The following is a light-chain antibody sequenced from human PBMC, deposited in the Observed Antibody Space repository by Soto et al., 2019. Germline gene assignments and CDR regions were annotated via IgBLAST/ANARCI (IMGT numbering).Light chain of an antibody. V-gene: IGKV3-11*01. CDR2: DAS. J-gene: IGKJ2*01. Sequence: EIVLTQSPATLSLSLGERATLSCRASQSVSSYLAWYKQKPGQAPRLLIYDASNRATGIPARFSGRGSGTDFTLTISSLEPEDFAFYYCQQRSNWPPYSFGQGTKLEIK. CDR1: QSVSSY. CDR3: QQRSNWPPYS.